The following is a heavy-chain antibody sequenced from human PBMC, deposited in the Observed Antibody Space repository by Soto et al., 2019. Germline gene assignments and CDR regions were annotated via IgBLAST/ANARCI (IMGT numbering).Heavy chain of an antibody. CDR3: ATRPPRIVVDLLPIPT. J-gene: IGHJ5*01. CDR1: GDSISSYY. CDR2: IHYSGST. D-gene: IGHD2-21*01. V-gene: IGHV4-59*08. Sequence: SETLSLTCTVSGDSISSYYWSWIRQPPGKGLEWIGYIHYSGSTNYNPSLKSRVTISVDTSKNQFSLRLSSVTAADTAVYYCATRPPRIVVDLLPIPTWGQGILVTVSS.